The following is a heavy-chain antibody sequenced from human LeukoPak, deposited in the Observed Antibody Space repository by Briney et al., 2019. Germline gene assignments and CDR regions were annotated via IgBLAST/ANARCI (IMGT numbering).Heavy chain of an antibody. CDR1: GGSFSGYY. CDR3: ARGRGVFLLYRGSLDY. V-gene: IGHV4-34*01. J-gene: IGHJ4*02. D-gene: IGHD1-26*01. Sequence: SETLSLTCAVYGGSFSGYYWSWIRQPPGKGLEWIGEINHSGSTNYNPSLMSRVTISVDTSKNQFSLKLSSVTAADTAVYYCARGRGVFLLYRGSLDYWGQGTLVTVSS. CDR2: INHSGST.